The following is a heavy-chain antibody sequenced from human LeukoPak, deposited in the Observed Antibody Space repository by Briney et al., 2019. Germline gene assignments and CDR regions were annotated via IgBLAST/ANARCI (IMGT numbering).Heavy chain of an antibody. D-gene: IGHD3-22*01. Sequence: SETLSLTCTVSGGSLSGHYWSWIRQPPGKRLEWIGYVSYTGRTKYNPSLQSRVTISIDTSKSQISLKLTSVTPADTAACSCARLLDNDISGDPDTFDVWGQGTTVIVSS. CDR1: GGSLSGHY. V-gene: IGHV4-59*11. CDR2: VSYTGRT. CDR3: ARLLDNDISGDPDTFDV. J-gene: IGHJ3*01.